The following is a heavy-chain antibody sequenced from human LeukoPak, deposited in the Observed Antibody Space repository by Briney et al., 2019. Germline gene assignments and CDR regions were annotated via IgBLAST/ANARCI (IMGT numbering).Heavy chain of an antibody. J-gene: IGHJ5*02. CDR2: INPNSGGT. Sequence: ASVKVSYKASGYTFTGYYMHWVRQAPGQGLEWMGWINPNSGGTNYAQKFQGWVTMTRDTSISTAYMELSRLRFDDTAVYYCARGPQYSSSWTYNWFDPWGQGTLVTVSS. CDR1: GYTFTGYY. CDR3: ARGPQYSSSWTYNWFDP. V-gene: IGHV1-2*04. D-gene: IGHD6-13*01.